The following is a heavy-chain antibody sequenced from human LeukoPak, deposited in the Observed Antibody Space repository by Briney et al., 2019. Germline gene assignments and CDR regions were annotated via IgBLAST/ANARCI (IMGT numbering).Heavy chain of an antibody. CDR3: SRGVRGYTYGSDY. D-gene: IGHD5-18*01. CDR2: ITSSSSYT. CDR1: GITFSNYN. V-gene: IGHV3-21*01. J-gene: IGHJ4*02. Sequence: GGSLRLSCAAPGITFSNYNMNWVRQAPGKGLEWISAITSSSSYTFYADSVKGRFTISRDNAKNSLYLQMNSLRAEDTAVYYCSRGVRGYTYGSDYWGQGTLVTVSS.